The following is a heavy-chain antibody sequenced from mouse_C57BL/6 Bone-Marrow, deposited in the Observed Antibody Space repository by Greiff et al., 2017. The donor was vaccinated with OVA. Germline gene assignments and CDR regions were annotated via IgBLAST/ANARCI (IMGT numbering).Heavy chain of an antibody. CDR1: GFTFSSYG. J-gene: IGHJ3*01. D-gene: IGHD4-1*01. CDR2: ISSGGSYT. CDR3: AGPLNWDWFAY. V-gene: IGHV5-6*01. Sequence: EVKLVESGGDLVKPGGSLKLSCAASGFTFSSYGMSWVRQTPDKRLEWVATISSGGSYTYYPDSVKGRFTISRDNAKNTLYLQMSSLKSEDTAMYYCAGPLNWDWFAYWGQGTLVTVSA.